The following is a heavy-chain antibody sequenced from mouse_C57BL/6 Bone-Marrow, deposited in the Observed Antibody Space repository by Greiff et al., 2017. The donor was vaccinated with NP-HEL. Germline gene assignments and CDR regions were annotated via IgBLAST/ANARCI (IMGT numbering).Heavy chain of an antibody. V-gene: IGHV14-2*01. CDR3: ARETTVVAWYFDV. J-gene: IGHJ1*03. CDR2: IDPEDGET. D-gene: IGHD1-1*01. Sequence: EVQRVESGAELVKPGASVKLSCTASGFNIKDYYMHWVKQRTEQGLEWIGRIDPEDGETKYAPKFQGKATITADTSSNTAYLQLSSLTSEDTAVYYCARETTVVAWYFDVWGTGTTVTVSS. CDR1: GFNIKDYY.